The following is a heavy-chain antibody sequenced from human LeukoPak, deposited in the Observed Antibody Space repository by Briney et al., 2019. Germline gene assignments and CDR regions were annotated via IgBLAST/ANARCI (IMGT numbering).Heavy chain of an antibody. Sequence: ASVKVSCKASGYTFTSNYIHWVRQAPGQGLEWMGIINPSGGSTSYAQKFQGRVTMTRDTSTSTVYMELSSLRSEDTAVYYCARGGSSHYFDYWGQGTLVTVSS. CDR3: ARGGSSHYFDY. V-gene: IGHV1-46*01. CDR1: GYTFTSNY. J-gene: IGHJ4*02. CDR2: INPSGGST. D-gene: IGHD1-26*01.